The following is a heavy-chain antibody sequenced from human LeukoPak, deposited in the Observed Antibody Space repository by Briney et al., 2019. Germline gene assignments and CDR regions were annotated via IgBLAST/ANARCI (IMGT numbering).Heavy chain of an antibody. J-gene: IGHJ6*02. D-gene: IGHD6-19*01. Sequence: GASVKVSCKASGYTFTSYGISWVRQAPGQGLEWMGWISAYNGNTNYAQKLQGRVTMTTDTSTSTAYMELRSLRSDDTAVYYCARKGSSGWYSDYYGMDVWGQGTTVTVSS. V-gene: IGHV1-18*01. CDR3: ARKGSSGWYSDYYGMDV. CDR2: ISAYNGNT. CDR1: GYTFTSYG.